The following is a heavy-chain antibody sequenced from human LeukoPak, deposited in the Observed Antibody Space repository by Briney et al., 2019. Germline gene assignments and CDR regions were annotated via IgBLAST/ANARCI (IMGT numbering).Heavy chain of an antibody. J-gene: IGHJ4*02. D-gene: IGHD3-22*01. CDR1: GFTFSSYS. CDR2: ISSTGSNI. Sequence: GGSLRLSCAASGFTFSSYSMNWVRQAPGKGLEWVSYISSTGSNIYYADSVKGRFTISRDNAKNSLYLLMNSMRTEDTAVYYCAATYYYDGSGDYWGQGTLVTVSS. CDR3: AATYYYDGSGDY. V-gene: IGHV3-48*04.